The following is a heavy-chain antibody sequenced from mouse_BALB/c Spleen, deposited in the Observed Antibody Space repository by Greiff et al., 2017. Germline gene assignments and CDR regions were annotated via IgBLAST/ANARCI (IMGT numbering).Heavy chain of an antibody. CDR1: GFTFSSYA. CDR3: ARDNYGSDWYFDV. J-gene: IGHJ1*01. V-gene: IGHV5-9-4*01. CDR2: ISSGGSYT. D-gene: IGHD1-1*01. Sequence: EVMLVESGGGLVKPGGSLKLSCAASGFTFSSYAMSWVRQSPEKRLEWVAEISSGGSYTYYPDTVTGRFTISRDNAKNTLYLEMSSLRSEDTAMYYCARDNYGSDWYFDVWGAGTTVTVSS.